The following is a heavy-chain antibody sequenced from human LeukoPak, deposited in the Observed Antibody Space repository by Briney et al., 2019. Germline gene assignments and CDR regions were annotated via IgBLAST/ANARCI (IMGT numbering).Heavy chain of an antibody. D-gene: IGHD2-15*01. CDR2: ISTYDDNI. CDR3: ARVRHCSGGSCYSGSAFDI. J-gene: IGHJ3*02. Sequence: ASVEVSCKASGYTFTTYGLSWVRQAPGQGLEWLGWISTYDDNIKYAQSLQGRLTLTIDTSTSTAYMELRSLTSDDTAVYYCARVRHCSGGSCYSGSAFDIWGQGTMVTVSS. CDR1: GYTFTTYG. V-gene: IGHV1-18*01.